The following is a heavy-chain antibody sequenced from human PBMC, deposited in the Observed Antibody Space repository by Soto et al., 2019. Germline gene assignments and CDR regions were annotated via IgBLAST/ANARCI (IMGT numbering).Heavy chain of an antibody. V-gene: IGHV4-34*01. CDR3: GRAGGGGKIGY. Sequence: SETLSLTCAVYGGSFSGYYWSWIRQPPGKGLEWIGEINHSGSTNYNPSLKSRVTISVDTSKNQFSLKLSSVTSADTAVYYCGRAGGGGKIGYWGQGTLDTVSS. CDR2: INHSGST. J-gene: IGHJ4*02. D-gene: IGHD3-16*01. CDR1: GGSFSGYY.